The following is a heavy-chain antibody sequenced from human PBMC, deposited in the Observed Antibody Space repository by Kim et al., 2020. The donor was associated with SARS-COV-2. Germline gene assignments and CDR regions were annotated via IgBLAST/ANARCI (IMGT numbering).Heavy chain of an antibody. J-gene: IGHJ4*02. CDR1: GFTVSSNY. CDR2: IYSGGST. V-gene: IGHV3-53*01. CDR3: ASAYYYGSGSALAFDY. D-gene: IGHD3-10*01. Sequence: GGSLRLSCAASGFTVSSNYMSWVRQAPGKGLEWVSVIYSGGSTYYADSVKGRFTISRDNSKNTLYLQMNSLRAEDTAVYYCASAYYYGSGSALAFDYWGQGTLVTVSS.